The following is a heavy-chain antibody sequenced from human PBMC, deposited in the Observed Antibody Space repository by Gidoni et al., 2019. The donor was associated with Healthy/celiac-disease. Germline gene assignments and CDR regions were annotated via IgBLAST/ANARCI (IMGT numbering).Heavy chain of an antibody. Sequence: QVQLVQSGAEVKKPGSSVKVSCKASGGTFSSYAISWVRQAPGQGLEWMGGILPIFGTANYAQKCQGRVTITADESTSTAYMELSSLRSEDTAVYYCASLIRGYYDSSGYPSTWGQGTLVTVSS. J-gene: IGHJ5*02. V-gene: IGHV1-69*01. D-gene: IGHD3-22*01. CDR1: GGTFSSYA. CDR2: ILPIFGTA. CDR3: ASLIRGYYDSSGYPST.